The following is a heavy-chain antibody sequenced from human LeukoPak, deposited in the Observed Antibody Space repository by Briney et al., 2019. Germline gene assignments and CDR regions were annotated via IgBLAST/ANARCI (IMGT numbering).Heavy chain of an antibody. D-gene: IGHD3-22*01. Sequence: ASVKVSCKASGYTFTGYYMHWVRQAPGQGLEWMGWINPNSGGTNYAQKFQGRVTMTRDTSISTTYMELSRLRSDDTAVYYCARVARYYYDSSGYYSYMDVWGKGTTVTVSS. CDR3: ARVARYYYDSSGYYSYMDV. CDR2: INPNSGGT. V-gene: IGHV1-2*02. CDR1: GYTFTGYY. J-gene: IGHJ6*03.